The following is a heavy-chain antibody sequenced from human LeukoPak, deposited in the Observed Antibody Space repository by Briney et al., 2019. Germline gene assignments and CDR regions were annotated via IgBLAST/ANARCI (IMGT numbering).Heavy chain of an antibody. J-gene: IGHJ4*02. V-gene: IGHV4-59*01. Sequence: PSETLSLTCSVSGGSISSYYWSWIRQPPGKGLEWIGYIYYSGSTNYNPSLKSRVTISVDTSKNQFSLKLSSVTAADTAVYYCARVFWSGSYFDYWGQGTLVTVSS. CDR1: GGSISSYY. D-gene: IGHD3-3*01. CDR2: IYYSGST. CDR3: ARVFWSGSYFDY.